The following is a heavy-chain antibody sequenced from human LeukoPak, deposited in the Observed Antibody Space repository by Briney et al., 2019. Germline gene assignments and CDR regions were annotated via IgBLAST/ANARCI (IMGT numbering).Heavy chain of an antibody. CDR2: ISSSSTYI. Sequence: GGSLRLSCAASGFIFSSHGMNWVRQAPGKGLEWVSSISSSSTYIYYADSVKGRFTISRDNAKNSLYLQMNSLRAEDTAVYYCARVLIVGATGDAFDIWGQGTMVTVSS. CDR1: GFIFSSHG. CDR3: ARVLIVGATGDAFDI. V-gene: IGHV3-21*01. D-gene: IGHD1-26*01. J-gene: IGHJ3*02.